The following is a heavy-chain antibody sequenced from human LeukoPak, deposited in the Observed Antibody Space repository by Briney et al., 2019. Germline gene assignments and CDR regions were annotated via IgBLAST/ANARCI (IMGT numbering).Heavy chain of an antibody. Sequence: SVKVSCKTSGGTLNSYAISWVRQAPGQGLEWMGRIITILGMTNDAQKFQGRLTITADKATSTDYMDLSSLRSEDTAVYYCATRMTTATTAGWDWGQGTPVTVSS. CDR1: GGTLNSYA. D-gene: IGHD4-17*01. V-gene: IGHV1-69*04. J-gene: IGHJ4*02. CDR2: IITILGMT. CDR3: ATRMTTATTAGWD.